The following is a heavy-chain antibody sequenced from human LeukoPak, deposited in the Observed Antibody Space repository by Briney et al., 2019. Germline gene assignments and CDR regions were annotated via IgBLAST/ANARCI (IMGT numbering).Heavy chain of an antibody. V-gene: IGHV1-24*01. J-gene: IGHJ4*02. CDR1: VYTLTELS. CDR2: FDPEDGET. D-gene: IGHD3-22*01. Sequence: ASVKVSCKVSVYTLTELSMHWVRQAPGKGLEWMGGFDPEDGETICAQKFQGRVTMTEDTSTDTAYMELSSLRSEDTAVYYCATFYDREGNFDYWGQGTLVTVSS. CDR3: ATFYDREGNFDY.